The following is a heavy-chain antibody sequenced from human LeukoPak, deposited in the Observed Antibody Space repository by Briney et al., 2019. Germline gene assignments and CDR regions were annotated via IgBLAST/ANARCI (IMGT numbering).Heavy chain of an antibody. V-gene: IGHV3-21*01. Sequence: GGSLRLSCAASGFTFSSYSMNWVRQAPGKGLEWVSSISSSSSYIYYADSVKGRFTISRDNAKNSLYLQMNSLRAEDTAVYCCARRGIAVAGTDYWGQGTLVTVSS. J-gene: IGHJ4*02. CDR3: ARRGIAVAGTDY. CDR1: GFTFSSYS. CDR2: ISSSSSYI. D-gene: IGHD6-19*01.